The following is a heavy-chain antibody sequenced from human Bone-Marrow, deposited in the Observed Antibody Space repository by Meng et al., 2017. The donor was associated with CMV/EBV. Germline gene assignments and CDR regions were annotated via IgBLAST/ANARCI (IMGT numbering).Heavy chain of an antibody. J-gene: IGHJ4*02. CDR3: ARICVTGRACYHLDH. D-gene: IGHD2-15*01. Sequence: GGSLRLSCATSGFIFNNYWMSWVRQAPGKGLEWVANIKQDGSEKHYVDSVKGRFTISRDNAKNSLHLQVNSLRVEDPAVYYCARICVTGRACYHLDHWGQGTLATVSS. CDR1: GFIFNNYW. CDR2: IKQDGSEK. V-gene: IGHV3-7*01.